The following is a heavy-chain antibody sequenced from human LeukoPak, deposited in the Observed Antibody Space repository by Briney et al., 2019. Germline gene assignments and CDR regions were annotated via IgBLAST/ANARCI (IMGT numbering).Heavy chain of an antibody. CDR1: GFTFSSYE. D-gene: IGHD1-26*01. Sequence: GGSLRLSCAASGFTFSSYEMNWVRQAPGKGLEWVSYISSSGSTIYYADSVKGRFTISRDNAKNSLYLQMNSLRAEDTAVYYCARDTGASGSYYIGWFDPWGQGTLVTVSS. J-gene: IGHJ5*02. CDR2: ISSSGSTI. V-gene: IGHV3-48*03. CDR3: ARDTGASGSYYIGWFDP.